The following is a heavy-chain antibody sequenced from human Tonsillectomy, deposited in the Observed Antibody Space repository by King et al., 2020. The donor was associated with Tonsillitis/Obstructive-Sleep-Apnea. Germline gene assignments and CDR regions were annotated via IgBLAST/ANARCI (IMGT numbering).Heavy chain of an antibody. Sequence: HVQLQQWGAGLLKPSETLSLTCAVYGGSFSGYYWSWIRQPPGKGLEWIGEINHSGSTNYNPSLKSRVTISVDTPKNQFSLKLSSVTAADTAVYYCARGYCSSTSCYPYYYYMDVWGKGTTVTVSS. CDR1: GGSFSGYY. D-gene: IGHD2-2*01. CDR3: ARGYCSSTSCYPYYYYMDV. CDR2: INHSGST. V-gene: IGHV4-34*01. J-gene: IGHJ6*03.